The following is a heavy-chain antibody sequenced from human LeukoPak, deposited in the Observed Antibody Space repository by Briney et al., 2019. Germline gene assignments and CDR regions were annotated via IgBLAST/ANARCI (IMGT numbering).Heavy chain of an antibody. CDR3: ARASPYNWNYGWFDP. CDR1: DYTFTSYG. V-gene: IGHV1-46*01. CDR2: INPSGGST. D-gene: IGHD1-7*01. J-gene: IGHJ5*02. Sequence: GASVKVSCKASDYTFTSYGISWVRQAPGQGLEWMGIINPSGGSTSYAQKFQGRVTMTRDMSTSTVYMELSSLRSEDTAVYYCARASPYNWNYGWFDPWGQGTLVTVSS.